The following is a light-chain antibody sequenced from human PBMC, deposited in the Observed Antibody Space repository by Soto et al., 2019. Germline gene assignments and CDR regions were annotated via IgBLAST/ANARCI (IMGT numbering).Light chain of an antibody. CDR2: GAC. Sequence: DIQMTQSPSSLSASVGDRVTITCRASQSVTTFLSWYHQKPGRAPNLLIYGACSLRGGVPSRFSGSGSGTDFTLTITSLQPEDFPTYSFQQSYSASITFGHGTRL. CDR1: QSVTTF. CDR3: QQSYSASIT. J-gene: IGKJ5*01. V-gene: IGKV1-39*01.